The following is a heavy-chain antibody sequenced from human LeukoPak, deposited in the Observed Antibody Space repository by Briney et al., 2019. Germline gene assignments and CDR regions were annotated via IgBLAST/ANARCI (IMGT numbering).Heavy chain of an antibody. V-gene: IGHV1-2*02. CDR2: INPNSGGT. D-gene: IGHD2-21*02. CDR3: ASSSGSYCGGDCYSPYYYYGMDV. CDR1: GYTFTGYY. Sequence: ASVKVSCKASGYTFTGYYMHWVRQAPGQGLEWMGWINPNSGGTNYAQKFQGRVTMTTDTSISTAYMELSRLRSDDTAVYYCASSSGSYCGGDCYSPYYYYGMDVWGQGTTVTVSS. J-gene: IGHJ6*02.